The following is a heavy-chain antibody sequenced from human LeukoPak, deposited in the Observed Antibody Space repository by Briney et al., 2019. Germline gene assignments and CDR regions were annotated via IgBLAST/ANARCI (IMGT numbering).Heavy chain of an antibody. CDR2: INPNSGGT. CDR3: ARVQRDGYNPRTGWFDP. D-gene: IGHD5-24*01. CDR1: GYTFTGYY. J-gene: IGHJ5*02. V-gene: IGHV1-2*02. Sequence: ASVKVSCKASGYTFTGYYMHWVRQAPGQGLEWMGWINPNSGGTNYAQKFQGRVTMTRDTSISTAYMELSRLRSDDTAVYYCARVQRDGYNPRTGWFDPWGQGTLVTVSP.